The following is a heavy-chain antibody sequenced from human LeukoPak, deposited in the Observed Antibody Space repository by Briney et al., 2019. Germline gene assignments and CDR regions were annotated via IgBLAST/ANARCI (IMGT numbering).Heavy chain of an antibody. J-gene: IGHJ4*02. V-gene: IGHV3-64*01. Sequence: GGSLRLSCAASGFPFSSYAMHSVRQAPGKGLEYVSAIRSNGGSTYYANSVKGRFTISRDNSKNTLYLQMGSLRAEDMAVYYCARALPPWELQSLDYWGQGTLVTVSS. CDR2: IRSNGGST. CDR3: ARALPPWELQSLDY. D-gene: IGHD1-26*01. CDR1: GFPFSSYA.